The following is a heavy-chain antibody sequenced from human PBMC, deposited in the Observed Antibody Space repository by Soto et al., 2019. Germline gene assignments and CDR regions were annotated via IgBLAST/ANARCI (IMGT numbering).Heavy chain of an antibody. J-gene: IGHJ3*02. D-gene: IGHD6-19*01. Sequence: EVQLLESGGGLVQPGGSLRLSCAASGFTFSSYAMSWVRQAPGKGLEWVSAISGSGGSTYYADSVKGRFTISRDNSKNTLYLQMNSLRAEDTAVYYCAKVRTGYISGWRAFDIWGQGTMVTVSS. CDR2: ISGSGGST. V-gene: IGHV3-23*01. CDR1: GFTFSSYA. CDR3: AKVRTGYISGWRAFDI.